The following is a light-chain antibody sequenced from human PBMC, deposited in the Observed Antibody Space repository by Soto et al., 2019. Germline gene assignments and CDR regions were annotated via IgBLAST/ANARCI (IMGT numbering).Light chain of an antibody. CDR1: NIGSKS. Sequence: SYELTQPPSVSVAAGTTASVACGGSNIGSKSVQWYQKKSGQAPVLVMYYDSDRPSGIPERFYGSNSGNTATLAISRVEAGEAAYYYCQLCDIRRGHVVCGGGTKLTVL. J-gene: IGLJ3*02. CDR2: YDS. V-gene: IGLV3-21*01. CDR3: QLCDIRRGHVV.